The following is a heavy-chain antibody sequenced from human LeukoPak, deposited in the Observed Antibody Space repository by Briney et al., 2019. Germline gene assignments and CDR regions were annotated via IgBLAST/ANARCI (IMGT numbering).Heavy chain of an antibody. CDR1: GGSFSGYY. D-gene: IGHD2-15*01. V-gene: IGHV4-34*01. J-gene: IGHJ2*01. CDR2: INHSGST. Sequence: PSETLSLTCAVYGGSFSGYYWSWIRQPPGKGLEWIGEINHSGSTNYNPSLKSRVTISVDTSKNQFSLKLTSVTAADTAVYYCARRVGFPRYFDLWGRGTLVTVSS. CDR3: ARRVGFPRYFDL.